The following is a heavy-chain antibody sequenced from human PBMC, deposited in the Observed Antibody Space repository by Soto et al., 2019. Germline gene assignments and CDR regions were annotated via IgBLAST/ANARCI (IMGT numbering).Heavy chain of an antibody. D-gene: IGHD3-10*01. CDR1: GFTFSSYA. Sequence: GGSLRLSCAASGFTFSSYAMSWVRQAPGKGLEWVSAISGSGGSTYYADSVKGRFTISRDNSKNTLYLQMNSLRAEDTAVYYCAKYYYGSGSYVSGYYYYMDVWGKGTTVTVSS. CDR2: ISGSGGST. J-gene: IGHJ6*03. V-gene: IGHV3-23*01. CDR3: AKYYYGSGSYVSGYYYYMDV.